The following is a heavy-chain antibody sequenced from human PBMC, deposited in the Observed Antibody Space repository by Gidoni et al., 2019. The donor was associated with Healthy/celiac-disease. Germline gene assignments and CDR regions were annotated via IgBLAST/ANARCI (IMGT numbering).Heavy chain of an antibody. V-gene: IGHV5-51*03. CDR2: ICPGDSDT. CDR1: GYSFTSYW. D-gene: IGHD3-9*01. CDR3: ATTYYDILTGYRALDY. J-gene: IGHJ4*02. Sequence: EVQLLQPGAGVKKPAESLKISCTGSGYSFTSYWIGWVRQLPGDGLEWMGIICPGDSDTRYSPSFQGQVTISADKSISTAYLQWSSLKASDTAMCYCATTYYDILTGYRALDYWGQGTLVTVSS.